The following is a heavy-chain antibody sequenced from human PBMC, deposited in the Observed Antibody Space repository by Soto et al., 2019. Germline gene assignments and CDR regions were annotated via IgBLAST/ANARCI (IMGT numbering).Heavy chain of an antibody. CDR2: ISSSGSTI. Sequence: GGSLRLSCAASGFTFSDYYMSWIRQAPGKGLEWVAYISSSGSTIYYADSVKGRFTISRDNAKNSLYLQMNSLRAEDTAVYYCASLEWLVGAFDIWGQGTMVTVSS. CDR3: ASLEWLVGAFDI. D-gene: IGHD3-3*01. CDR1: GFTFSDYY. J-gene: IGHJ3*02. V-gene: IGHV3-11*01.